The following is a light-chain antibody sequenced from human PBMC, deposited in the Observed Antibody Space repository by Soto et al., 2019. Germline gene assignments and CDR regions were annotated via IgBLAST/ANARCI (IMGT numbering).Light chain of an antibody. CDR2: GTS. J-gene: IGKJ1*01. CDR3: LQHETYPRT. CDR1: QDIRNN. V-gene: IGKV1-17*01. Sequence: DIQMTQSPSSLFASIGDRVSITCRASQDIRNNLGWYQQKPGKAPKRLIYGTSNLKTGVPSRFSGSGSGTEFTLTISSLQPEDFATYYCLQHETYPRTFGQGTKVEVK.